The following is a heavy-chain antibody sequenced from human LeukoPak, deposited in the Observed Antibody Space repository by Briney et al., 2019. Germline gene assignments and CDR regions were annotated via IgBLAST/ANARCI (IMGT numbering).Heavy chain of an antibody. D-gene: IGHD3-10*01. Sequence: PGGSLRLSCAASGFTFSSYAMSWVRQAPGKGLEWVSAISGSGGSTYYADSVKGRFTISRDNSKNTLYLQMNSLRAEDTAVYYCAKVGFKWFGEAYGMDVWGQGTTVTVSS. V-gene: IGHV3-23*01. CDR1: GFTFSSYA. J-gene: IGHJ6*02. CDR3: AKVGFKWFGEAYGMDV. CDR2: ISGSGGST.